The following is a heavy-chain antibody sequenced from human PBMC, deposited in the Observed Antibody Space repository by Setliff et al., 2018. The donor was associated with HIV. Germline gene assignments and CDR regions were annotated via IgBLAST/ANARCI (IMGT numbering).Heavy chain of an antibody. CDR2: IIPMFSTV. CDR3: ATDDHCSGGSCFLTMDY. J-gene: IGHJ4*02. V-gene: IGHV1-69*05. D-gene: IGHD2-15*01. CDR1: GGTFSTHV. Sequence: SVKVSCKTSGGTFSTHVISWVRQAPGQGLEWIGGIIPMFSTVNYAKKYQGRVTITTDESTTTAYMELTSLRSEDTAVYYCATDDHCSGGSCFLTMDYWGLGTLVTVSS.